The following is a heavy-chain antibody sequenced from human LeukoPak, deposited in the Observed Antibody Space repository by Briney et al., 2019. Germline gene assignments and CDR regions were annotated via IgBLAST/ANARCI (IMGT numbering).Heavy chain of an antibody. CDR2: ISSTSDPI. Sequence: PGGSLRLSCEVSGFSFSTYSMNRVRQAPGKGLEWVSYISSTSDPIYYADSVKGRFTISRDNAKNSLFLQMNSLRAEDTAVYYCARLTASEPLLVSLDYWGQGTLVTVST. D-gene: IGHD3-3*02. CDR1: GFSFSTYS. V-gene: IGHV3-48*04. J-gene: IGHJ4*02. CDR3: ARLTASEPLLVSLDY.